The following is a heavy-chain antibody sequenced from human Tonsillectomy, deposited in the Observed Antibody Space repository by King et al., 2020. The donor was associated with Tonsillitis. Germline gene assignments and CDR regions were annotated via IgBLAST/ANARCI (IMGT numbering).Heavy chain of an antibody. J-gene: IGHJ2*01. Sequence: VQLQESGPGLVKPSETLSLTCTVSGGSVRSDGFYWSWIRQPPGKGLDWIGYIHYSWTTNYNPSFKSRVTMSLDTSKNQFSLKVTSLSATDTAIYYCAGEEATAASWYFDLWGRGTPVSVAS. CDR1: GGSVRSDGFY. D-gene: IGHD6-25*01. CDR3: AGEEATAASWYFDL. V-gene: IGHV4-61*08. CDR2: IHYSWTT.